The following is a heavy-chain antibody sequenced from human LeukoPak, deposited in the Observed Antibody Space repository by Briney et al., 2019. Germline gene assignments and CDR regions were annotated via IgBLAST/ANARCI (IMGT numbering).Heavy chain of an antibody. CDR3: ARGPGYYGSGSVDY. Sequence: ASVKVSCKASGYTFTSYGISWVRQAPGQGLEWMGWISSYNGNTHYAQKLQGRVTMTTDTSTSTAYMELRSLRSDDTAVYYCARGPGYYGSGSVDYWGQGTLVTVSS. D-gene: IGHD3-10*01. CDR2: ISSYNGNT. CDR1: GYTFTSYG. V-gene: IGHV1-18*04. J-gene: IGHJ4*02.